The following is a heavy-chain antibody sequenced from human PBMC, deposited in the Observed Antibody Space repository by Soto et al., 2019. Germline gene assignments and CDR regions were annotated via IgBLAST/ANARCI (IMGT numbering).Heavy chain of an antibody. V-gene: IGHV3-11*01. D-gene: IGHD2-15*01. CDR1: GFTFGDYY. J-gene: IGHJ5*02. CDR3: ARHIVVAATHNWFDP. Sequence: SGGSLRLSCAASGFTFGDYYVSWIRQAPGKGLEWVSYISSSGSTIYYADSVKGRFTISRDNAKNSLYLQMNSLRAEDTAVYYCARHIVVAATHNWFDPWGQGTLVTVSS. CDR2: ISSSGSTI.